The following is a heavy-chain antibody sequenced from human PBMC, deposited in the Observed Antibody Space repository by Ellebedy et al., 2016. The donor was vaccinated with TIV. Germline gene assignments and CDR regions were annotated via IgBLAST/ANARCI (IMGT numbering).Heavy chain of an antibody. V-gene: IGHV4-59*11. J-gene: IGHJ4*02. D-gene: IGHD2-2*01. Sequence: MPSETLSLTCTVSGGSLTNHFWSWIRQPPGKGLEWIGYVYYSGTTNYNPFLKSRVSISVDTSKNKFSLKLSSVTAADTAVYYCGRDGSSSTWYYWGQGTLVTVSS. CDR3: GRDGSSSTWYY. CDR1: GGSLTNHF. CDR2: VYYSGTT.